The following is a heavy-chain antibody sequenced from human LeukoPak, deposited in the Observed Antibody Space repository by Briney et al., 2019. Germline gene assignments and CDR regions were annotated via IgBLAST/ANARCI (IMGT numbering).Heavy chain of an antibody. CDR1: GGTFSNYG. J-gene: IGHJ6*03. CDR2: IIPLFGTA. V-gene: IGHV1-69*13. CDR3: ARDVYDFWSGFSIENYYYYMDV. D-gene: IGHD3-3*01. Sequence: SVKVSCKASGGTFSNYGISWVRQAPGQGLEWMAGIIPLFGTANYAQKFQGRVTITADESTSTVYMEVSSLRSEDTAVYYCARDVYDFWSGFSIENYYYYMDVWGKGTAVTVSS.